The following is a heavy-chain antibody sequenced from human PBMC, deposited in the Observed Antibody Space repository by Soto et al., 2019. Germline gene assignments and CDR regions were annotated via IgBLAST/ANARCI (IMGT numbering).Heavy chain of an antibody. CDR2: IYHSGST. CDR1: GYSISSGYY. CDR3: ARDGVATGPWDYYYYGMDV. Sequence: SETLSLTCAVSGYSISSGYYWGWIRQPPGKGLEWIGSIYHSGSTYYNPSLKSRATISVDTSKNQFSLKLSSVTAADTAVYYCARDGVATGPWDYYYYGMDVWGQGTTVTVSS. V-gene: IGHV4-38-2*02. D-gene: IGHD5-12*01. J-gene: IGHJ6*02.